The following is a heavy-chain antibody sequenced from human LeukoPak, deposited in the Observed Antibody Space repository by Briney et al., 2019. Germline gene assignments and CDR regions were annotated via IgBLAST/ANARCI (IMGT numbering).Heavy chain of an antibody. J-gene: IGHJ6*02. D-gene: IGHD6-6*01. Sequence: PGGSLRLSCAASGFTFSSYSMNWVRQAPGKGLEWVSSISSSSSYIYYADSVKGRFTISRDNTKNSLHLQMNSLRAEDTAVYYCARDLYSSSRYYYYGMDVWGQGTTVTVSS. CDR3: ARDLYSSSRYYYYGMDV. CDR1: GFTFSSYS. CDR2: ISSSSSYI. V-gene: IGHV3-21*01.